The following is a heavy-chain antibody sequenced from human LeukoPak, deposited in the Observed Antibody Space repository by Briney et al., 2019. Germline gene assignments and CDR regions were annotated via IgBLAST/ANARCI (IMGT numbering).Heavy chain of an antibody. CDR1: GGSISSSNYY. Sequence: SETLSLTCTVSGGSISSSNYYWGWIRQPPGEGLEWIGSIYYSGSTYYNPSLKSRVTISVDTSKNQFSLKLSSVTAADTAVYYCARHSGSGSYAHFDYWGQGTLVTVSS. D-gene: IGHD3-10*01. CDR3: ARHSGSGSYAHFDY. J-gene: IGHJ4*02. CDR2: IYYSGST. V-gene: IGHV4-39*01.